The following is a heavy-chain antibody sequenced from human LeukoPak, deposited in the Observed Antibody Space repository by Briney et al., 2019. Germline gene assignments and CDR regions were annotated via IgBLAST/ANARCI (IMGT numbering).Heavy chain of an antibody. CDR1: GGSFSGYY. D-gene: IGHD7-27*01. CDR2: INYSGST. Sequence: SETLSLTCAVYGGSFSGYYWSWIRQPPGKGLEWIGNINYSGSTYYNPSLKSRVTIFVDTSKNQFSLKVTSVTAADTAVYFCARRVTGDLRRFDYWGQGTLVTVSS. J-gene: IGHJ4*02. CDR3: ARRVTGDLRRFDY. V-gene: IGHV4-34*01.